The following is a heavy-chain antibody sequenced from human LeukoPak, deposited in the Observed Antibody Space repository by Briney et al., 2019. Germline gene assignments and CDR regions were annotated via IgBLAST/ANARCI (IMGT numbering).Heavy chain of an antibody. CDR2: IYYSGNT. V-gene: IGHV4-39*07. Sequence: SETLSLTCTVSGGSISSSSYYWGWIRQPPGKGLEWIGSIYYSGNTNYNPSLKSRVTISVDTSKNQFSLKLSSVTAADTAVYYCARVYDSSGYLYWYFDLWGRGTLVTVSS. CDR3: ARVYDSSGYLYWYFDL. CDR1: GGSISSSSYY. D-gene: IGHD3-22*01. J-gene: IGHJ2*01.